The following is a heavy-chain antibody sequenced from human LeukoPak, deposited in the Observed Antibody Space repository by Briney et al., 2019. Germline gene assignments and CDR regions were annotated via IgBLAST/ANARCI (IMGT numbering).Heavy chain of an antibody. J-gene: IGHJ3*02. V-gene: IGHV3-48*03. Sequence: GGSLRLSCAASGFTFSSYEMNWVRQAPGKGLEWVSYISSSGNLIFYADSVRGRFTISRDNARNSLYLQMNSLRAEDTAVYYCAREDEDAFDIWGQGTIVTVSS. CDR1: GFTFSSYE. CDR2: ISSSGNLI. CDR3: AREDEDAFDI.